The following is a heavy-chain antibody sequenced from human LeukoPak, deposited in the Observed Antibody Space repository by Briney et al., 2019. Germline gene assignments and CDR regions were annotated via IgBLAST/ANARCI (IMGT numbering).Heavy chain of an antibody. D-gene: IGHD4-11*01. CDR3: ERLGVTTEMDYYYGMDV. CDR1: GYSFTSYW. V-gene: IGHV5-51*01. J-gene: IGHJ6*02. CDR2: IYPGDSDT. Sequence: GESLKISCKGSGYSFTSYWIGWVRQMPGKGLEWMGIIYPGDSDTRYSPSFQGQVTISADKSISTAYLQWSSLKASDTAMYYCERLGVTTEMDYYYGMDVWGQGTTVTVSS.